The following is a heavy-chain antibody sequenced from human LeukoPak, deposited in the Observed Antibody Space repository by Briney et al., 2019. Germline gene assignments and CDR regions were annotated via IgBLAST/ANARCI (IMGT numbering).Heavy chain of an antibody. CDR2: MNPNSGNT. CDR3: ARGPLVRLPSSFDP. J-gene: IGHJ5*02. Sequence: ASVKVSCKASGYTFTSYDINWVRQGTGQGLEWMGWMNPNSGNTGSAQRFQGRITMTRDTSISTAYMERSSLRSEDTAVYYCARGPLVRLPSSFDPWGQGTLVTVSS. V-gene: IGHV1-8*01. CDR1: GYTFTSYD. D-gene: IGHD3-16*02.